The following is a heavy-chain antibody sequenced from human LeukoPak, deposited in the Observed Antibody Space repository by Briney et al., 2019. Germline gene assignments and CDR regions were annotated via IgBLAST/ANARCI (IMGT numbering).Heavy chain of an antibody. CDR3: AKYLDQLLFFDY. V-gene: IGHV3-33*06. J-gene: IGHJ4*02. CDR2: IWYDGTNK. D-gene: IGHD2-2*01. CDR1: GFTFSTYA. Sequence: PGRSLRLSCAASGFTFSTYAMHWVRQAPGKGLEWVAVIWYDGTNKYYADSVKGRFTISRDNSKNTLYLQMNSLRAEDTAVYYCAKYLDQLLFFDYWGQGTLVTVSS.